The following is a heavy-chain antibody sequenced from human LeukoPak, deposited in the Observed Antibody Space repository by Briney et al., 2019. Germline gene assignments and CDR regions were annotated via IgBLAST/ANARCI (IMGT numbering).Heavy chain of an antibody. CDR1: GGSFSAYY. Sequence: PSETLSLTCAVYGGSFSAYYWSWIRQPPRKGLEWIGEINHSGSTNYNPSLKSRVTISVDTSKNQFSLKLSSVTAADRAVYYCGTREQQLAPFDYWGQGTLVTVSS. D-gene: IGHD6-13*01. CDR3: GTREQQLAPFDY. J-gene: IGHJ4*02. CDR2: INHSGST. V-gene: IGHV4-34*01.